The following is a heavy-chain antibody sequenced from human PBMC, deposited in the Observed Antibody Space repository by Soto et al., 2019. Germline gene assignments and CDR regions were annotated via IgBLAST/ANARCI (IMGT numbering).Heavy chain of an antibody. J-gene: IGHJ6*02. CDR3: ASSSGDLDVYGMDI. CDR2: VTGGGHTT. CDR1: GFTFSRYA. Sequence: EAQLLESGGGLVQPGGSLRLSCAASGFTFSRYAMSWVRQAPGKGLEWVSTVTGGGHTTYNADSVNGRFTISRDNSKNTLYLQMNNLRAEDTAMYYCASSSGDLDVYGMDIWGPGTTVTVSS. D-gene: IGHD3-10*01. V-gene: IGHV3-23*01.